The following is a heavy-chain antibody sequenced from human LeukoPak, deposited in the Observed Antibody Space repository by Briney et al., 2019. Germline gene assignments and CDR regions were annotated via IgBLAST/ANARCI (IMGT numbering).Heavy chain of an antibody. CDR1: GGTFSSYA. Sequence: SVKVSCKASGGTFSSYAISWVRQAPGQGLEWVGGIIPIFGTANYAQKFQGRVTITADESTSTAYMELSSLRSEDTAVYYCARGGGIDYYYYYGMDVWGQGTTVTVSS. D-gene: IGHD2-21*01. V-gene: IGHV1-69*13. CDR2: IIPIFGTA. J-gene: IGHJ6*02. CDR3: ARGGGIDYYYYYGMDV.